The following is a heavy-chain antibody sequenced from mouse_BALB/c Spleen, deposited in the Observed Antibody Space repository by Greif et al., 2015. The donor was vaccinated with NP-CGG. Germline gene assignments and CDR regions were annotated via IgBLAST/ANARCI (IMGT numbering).Heavy chain of an antibody. J-gene: IGHJ4*01. CDR1: GFTFSDYY. CDR2: ISDGGSYT. V-gene: IGHV5-4*02. Sequence: EVKLMESGGGLVKPGGSLKLSCAASGFTFSDYYMYWVRQTPEKRLEWVATISDGGSYTYYPDSVKGRFTISRDNAKNNLYLQMSSLKSEDTAMYYCARDRTTVVATRAMDYWGQGTSVTVSS. D-gene: IGHD1-1*01. CDR3: ARDRTTVVATRAMDY.